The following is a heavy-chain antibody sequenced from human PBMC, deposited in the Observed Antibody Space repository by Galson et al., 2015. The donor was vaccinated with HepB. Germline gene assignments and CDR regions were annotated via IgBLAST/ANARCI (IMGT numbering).Heavy chain of an antibody. Sequence: SLRLSCAASGFTFSSYAMSWVRQAPGKGLEWVSAISGSGGNTYYADSVKGRFTISRDNAKNTLYLQMNSLRAEDTAVYYCAKTQLYYYGSGSYQSASWGQGTLGTVSS. J-gene: IGHJ1*01. D-gene: IGHD3-10*01. CDR1: GFTFSSYA. CDR3: AKTQLYYYGSGSYQSAS. V-gene: IGHV3-23*01. CDR2: ISGSGGNT.